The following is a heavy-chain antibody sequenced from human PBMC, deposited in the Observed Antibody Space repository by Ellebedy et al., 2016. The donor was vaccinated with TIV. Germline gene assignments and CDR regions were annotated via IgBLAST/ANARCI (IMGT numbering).Heavy chain of an antibody. V-gene: IGHV3-33*01. Sequence: GESLKISCAASGFTFSSYGMHWVRQAPGKGLERVAVIWYDGSNKYYADSVKGRFTISRDNSKNTLYLQMNSLRAEDTAVYYCARGSIEVGATSPEFDYWGQGTLVTVSS. J-gene: IGHJ4*02. CDR1: GFTFSSYG. D-gene: IGHD1-26*01. CDR2: IWYDGSNK. CDR3: ARGSIEVGATSPEFDY.